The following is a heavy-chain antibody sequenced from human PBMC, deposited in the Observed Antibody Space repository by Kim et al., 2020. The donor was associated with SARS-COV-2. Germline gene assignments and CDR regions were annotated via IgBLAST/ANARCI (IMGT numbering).Heavy chain of an antibody. J-gene: IGHJ4*02. V-gene: IGHV4-39*02. D-gene: IGHD6-6*01. CDR2: IYYTGTS. CDR3: TRETGGSSAAS. CDR1: GDSISNTNYY. Sequence: SETLSLTCTVPGDSISNTNYYWAWVRQPPGKGLEWISSIYYTGTSFYKPSLKSRATISVDTSKNHFSLKVNSVTAADTAVYYCTRETGGSSAASWGQGTLVIVSS.